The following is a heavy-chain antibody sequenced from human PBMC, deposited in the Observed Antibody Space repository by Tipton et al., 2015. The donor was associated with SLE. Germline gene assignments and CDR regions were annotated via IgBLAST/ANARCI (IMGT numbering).Heavy chain of an antibody. CDR2: ISGSGVGT. CDR1: GFSFSSYW. V-gene: IGHV3-23*01. J-gene: IGHJ6*02. D-gene: IGHD1-26*01. Sequence: SLRLSCAASGFSFSSYWMHWVRQAPGKGLEWVSGISGSGVGTHYADSVKGRFTITRDNSKDTVDLQMTSLRDDDTAVYYCAAGPEGLGYYYYGMSVWGHGTTVTVSS. CDR3: AAGPEGLGYYYYGMSV.